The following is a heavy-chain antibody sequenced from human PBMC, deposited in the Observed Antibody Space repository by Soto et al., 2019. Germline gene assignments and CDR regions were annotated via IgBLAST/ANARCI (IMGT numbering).Heavy chain of an antibody. V-gene: IGHV4-39*01. CDR2: IYYSGST. D-gene: IGHD2-15*01. CDR3: ARPGGYCSGGSCYYNWFDP. Sequence: SETMSLTCPVAGGSISSSSYYWGWIHKPPGKGLEWIGSIYYSGSTYYNPSLKSRVTISVDTSKNQFSLKLSSVTAADTAVYYCARPGGYCSGGSCYYNWFDPWGQGTLVTVSS. CDR1: GGSISSSSYY. J-gene: IGHJ5*02.